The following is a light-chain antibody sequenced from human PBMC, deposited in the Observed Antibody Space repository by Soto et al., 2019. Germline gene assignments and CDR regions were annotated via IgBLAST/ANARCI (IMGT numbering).Light chain of an antibody. CDR1: QSISTN. CDR2: GAS. CDR3: QQYYDWPLVT. V-gene: IGKV3-15*01. J-gene: IGKJ4*01. Sequence: MTQSPATLSVSPGERVSLSCRASQSISTNLAWYQQKPGQAPRLLIYGASTRDTHIPDRFSGTGSETEFTLSVSGLQSEDFAIYYCQQYYDWPLVTFGGGTRVEI.